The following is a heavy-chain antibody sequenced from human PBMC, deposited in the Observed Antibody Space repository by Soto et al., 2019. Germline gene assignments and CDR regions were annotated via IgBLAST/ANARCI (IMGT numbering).Heavy chain of an antibody. J-gene: IGHJ6*02. D-gene: IGHD3-16*01. CDR3: ARDSPGGGYYYGMDV. CDR1: GGSFSSYA. V-gene: IGHV1-69*01. CDR2: IVPVLGTS. Sequence: QGQLEQSGAEVRKPGSSVKVSCKASGGSFSSYAISWVRQAPGQGLEWMGGIVPVLGTSHSAQKFQGRVTFSTDDSTTTAYTELSSLRSEDTAVYYCARDSPGGGYYYGMDVWGQGTTVTVSS.